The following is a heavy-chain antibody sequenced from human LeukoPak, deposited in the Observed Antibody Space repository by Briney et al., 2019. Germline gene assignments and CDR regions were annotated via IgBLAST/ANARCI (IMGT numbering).Heavy chain of an antibody. D-gene: IGHD6-6*01. V-gene: IGHV4-34*01. Sequence: SETLSLTCAVYGGSFSGYYWSWIRQPPGEGLEWIGTIYYSGSTYYNPSLKSRVTISVDTSKNQFSLKLSSVTAADTAVYYCARLDYSDSSLDYWGQGTLVTVSS. CDR2: IYYSGST. J-gene: IGHJ4*02. CDR3: ARLDYSDSSLDY. CDR1: GGSFSGYY.